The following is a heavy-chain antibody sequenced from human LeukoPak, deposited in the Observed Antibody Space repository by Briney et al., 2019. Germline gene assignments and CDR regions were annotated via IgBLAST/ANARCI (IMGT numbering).Heavy chain of an antibody. CDR2: IKQDGSEK. J-gene: IGHJ6*02. D-gene: IGHD6-13*01. CDR1: GFTFSSYW. Sequence: GGSLRLSCAASGFTFSSYWMSWVRQAPGKGLGWVANIKQDGSEKYYVDSVKGRFTISRDNAKNSLYLQMNSLRAEDTAVYYCARDWGSSWYYYYYGMDVWGQGTTVTVSS. CDR3: ARDWGSSWYYYYYGMDV. V-gene: IGHV3-7*01.